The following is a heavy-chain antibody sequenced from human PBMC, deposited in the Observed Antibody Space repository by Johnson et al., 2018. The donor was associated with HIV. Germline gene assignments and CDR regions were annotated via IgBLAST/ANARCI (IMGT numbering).Heavy chain of an antibody. CDR3: AKDSPGWLVGAIGEDAFDI. D-gene: IGHD1-26*01. V-gene: IGHV3-11*04. Sequence: QVQLVESGGDLVKAGGSLRLSCAASGSTFSDYYMSWIRQAPGKGLEWVSYISGSGGTIYYADSVKGRFTISRDNSKNTLYLQMNSLRAEDTAVYYCAKDSPGWLVGAIGEDAFDIWGQGTMVTVSS. J-gene: IGHJ3*02. CDR1: GSTFSDYY. CDR2: ISGSGGTI.